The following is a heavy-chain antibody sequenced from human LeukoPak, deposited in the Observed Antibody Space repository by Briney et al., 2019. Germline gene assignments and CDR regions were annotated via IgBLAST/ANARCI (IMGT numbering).Heavy chain of an antibody. D-gene: IGHD2-15*01. J-gene: IGHJ4*02. CDR2: IKQDGSEK. CDR3: TRLGYCSGGSCFRYYFDY. CDR1: GFTFSSYW. Sequence: GGSLRLSCAASGFTFSSYWMSWVRQAPGKGLEWVANIKQDGSEKYYVDSVKGRFTISRDNAKNSLYLQMNSLKTEDTAVYYCTRLGYCSGGSCFRYYFDYWGQGTLVTVSS. V-gene: IGHV3-7*03.